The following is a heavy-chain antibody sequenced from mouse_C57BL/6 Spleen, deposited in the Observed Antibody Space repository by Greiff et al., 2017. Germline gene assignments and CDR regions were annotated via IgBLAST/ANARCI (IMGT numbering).Heavy chain of an antibody. J-gene: IGHJ3*01. Sequence: VKLQESGAELVKPGASVKISCKASGYAFSSYWMNWVKQRPGKGLEWIGQIYPGDGDTNYNGKFKGKATLTADKSSSTAYMQLSSLTSADSAVYFGARDYGSAWFAYWGQGTLVTVSA. V-gene: IGHV1-80*01. D-gene: IGHD1-1*01. CDR2: IYPGDGDT. CDR3: ARDYGSAWFAY. CDR1: GYAFSSYW.